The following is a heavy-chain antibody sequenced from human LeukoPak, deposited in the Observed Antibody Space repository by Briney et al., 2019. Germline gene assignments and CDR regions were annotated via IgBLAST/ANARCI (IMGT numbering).Heavy chain of an antibody. D-gene: IGHD6-25*01. CDR3: LGSADRG. Sequence: GGSLRLSCADSGFTFSSHWMNWVRQAPGRGLEWVGNINPDGSETCYVDSMKGRFTISRDNAKDSVYLQMNTLRVEDTAVYYCLGSADRGWGQGTLVTVSS. CDR2: INPDGSET. V-gene: IGHV3-7*01. CDR1: GFTFSSHW. J-gene: IGHJ4*02.